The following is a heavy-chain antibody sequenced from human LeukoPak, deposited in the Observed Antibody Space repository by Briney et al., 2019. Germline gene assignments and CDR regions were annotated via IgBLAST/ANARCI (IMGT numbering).Heavy chain of an antibody. D-gene: IGHD3-10*01. CDR1: GCSISSYY. V-gene: IGHV4-4*07. CDR2: IHTSGST. Sequence: SETRSLTCTVSGCSISSYYWSWIRQPAGKGLEWIGRIHTSGSTNYNPSLKSRVTISVDTSKNQFSLKLSSVTAADTAVYYCASSPMWFGELFGSYYMDVWGKGTTVTISS. CDR3: ASSPMWFGELFGSYYMDV. J-gene: IGHJ6*03.